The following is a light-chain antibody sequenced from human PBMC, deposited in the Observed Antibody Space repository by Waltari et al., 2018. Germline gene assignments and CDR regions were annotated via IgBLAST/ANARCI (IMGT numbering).Light chain of an antibody. V-gene: IGKV3-20*01. CDR3: QQYGSSPYT. Sequence: EIVLTQSPGTLSLSPGERATLSCRASQSVSSTHLAWYQQKPGQAPRLLIDDVSSRAAGIPDRCSGSGSGTDFSLTISRLEPEDFAVYYCQQYGSSPYTFGQGTKLEIK. CDR1: QSVSSTH. CDR2: DVS. J-gene: IGKJ2*01.